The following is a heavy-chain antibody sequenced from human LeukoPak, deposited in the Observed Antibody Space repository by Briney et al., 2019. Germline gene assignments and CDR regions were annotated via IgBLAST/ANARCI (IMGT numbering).Heavy chain of an antibody. D-gene: IGHD5-12*01. J-gene: IGHJ6*03. CDR1: GGSISSYY. V-gene: IGHV4-4*07. Sequence: SETLSLTCTVSGGSISSYYWSWIRQPAGNGLEWIGRIYTSGSTNYNPSLKSRVTMSVDTSKNQFSLKLSSVTAADTAVYYCARVSGYELYYYYMDVWGKGTTVTVSS. CDR3: ARVSGYELYYYYMDV. CDR2: IYTSGST.